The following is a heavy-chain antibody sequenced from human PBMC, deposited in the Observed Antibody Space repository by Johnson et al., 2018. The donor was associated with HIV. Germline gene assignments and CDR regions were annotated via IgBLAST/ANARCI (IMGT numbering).Heavy chain of an antibody. D-gene: IGHD3-22*01. CDR3: VRDQGYCDSSGYPDAFDI. Sequence: VQLVESGGGLVQPGGSLRLSCAASGFIFGDHYMDWVRQAPGKGLEWVSVIYSGGSTYYADSVKGRCTISRDNSKNTLYLQMNSLRAEDTGLYYCVRDQGYCDSSGYPDAFDIWGQGTMVTVSS. CDR2: IYSGGST. J-gene: IGHJ3*02. V-gene: IGHV3-66*01. CDR1: GFIFGDHY.